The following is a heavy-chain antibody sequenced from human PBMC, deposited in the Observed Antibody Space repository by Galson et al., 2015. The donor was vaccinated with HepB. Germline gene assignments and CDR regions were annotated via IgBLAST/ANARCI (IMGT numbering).Heavy chain of an antibody. D-gene: IGHD2-2*01. V-gene: IGHV1-18*01. Sequence: SVKVSCKASGYTFTSYGISWVRQAPGQGLEWMGWISAYNGNTNYAQKLQGRVTMTTDTSTSTAYMELRSLRSDDTAVYYCARDSPLPRDIVVVPAANPHFDYWGQGTLVTVSS. CDR1: GYTFTSYG. CDR2: ISAYNGNT. J-gene: IGHJ4*02. CDR3: ARDSPLPRDIVVVPAANPHFDY.